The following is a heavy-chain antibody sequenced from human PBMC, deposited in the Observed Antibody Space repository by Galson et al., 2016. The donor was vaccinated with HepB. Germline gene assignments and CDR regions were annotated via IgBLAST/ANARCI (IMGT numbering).Heavy chain of an antibody. CDR2: FDPESGET. V-gene: IGHV1-24*01. CDR1: GNTLSELS. D-gene: IGHD1-26*01. Sequence: SVKVSCKVSGNTLSELSIHWVRQAPGKGLEWMGGFDPESGETVYPQRLHGRVSMTEDTSTNTAYMELSSLRSDDTALYFCTTTASVGPTVFAFDVWGQGTLVTVSS. CDR3: TTTASVGPTVFAFDV. J-gene: IGHJ3*01.